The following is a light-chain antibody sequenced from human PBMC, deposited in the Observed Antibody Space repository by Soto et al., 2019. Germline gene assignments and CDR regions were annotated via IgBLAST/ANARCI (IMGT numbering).Light chain of an antibody. Sequence: QSVLTQPPSASGTPGQRVTISCSGSSSNIGTNTVNWYQHLPGTAPKLLIYSNNQRPSGVPDRFSGSKSATSASLAISGPQSEDGADYYCASWDGRLNGPVFGGGTKLTVL. CDR1: SSNIGTNT. V-gene: IGLV1-44*01. CDR2: SNN. J-gene: IGLJ2*01. CDR3: ASWDGRLNGPV.